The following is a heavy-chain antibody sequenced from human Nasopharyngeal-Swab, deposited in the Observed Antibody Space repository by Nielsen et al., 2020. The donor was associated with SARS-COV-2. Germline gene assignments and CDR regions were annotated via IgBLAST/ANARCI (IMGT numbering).Heavy chain of an antibody. CDR2: SASDDNT. V-gene: IGHV3-23*01. CDR3: AKVRFSMYFFDMDV. Sequence: GESLKISCAASGYTFSSYAMNWVRQAPGKGLEWVSTSASDDNTFYADSVKGRSTISRDKSKSTVHLQMNSLRAEDTAVYFCAKVRFSMYFFDMDVWGQGTTVTVSS. D-gene: IGHD3-3*01. CDR1: GYTFSSYA. J-gene: IGHJ6*03.